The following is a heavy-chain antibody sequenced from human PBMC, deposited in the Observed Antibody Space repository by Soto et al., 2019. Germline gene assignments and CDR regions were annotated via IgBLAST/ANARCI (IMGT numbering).Heavy chain of an antibody. V-gene: IGHV1-69*01. CDR1: GGTFSSYA. J-gene: IGHJ5*02. Sequence: QVQLVQSGAEVKKPGSSVKVSCKASGGTFSSYAISWVRQAPGQGLEWMGGIIPIFGTANYAQKFQGRVTITADESTSTAYMGLSSLTSEDTAVYYCARLPYYYGSGSLNWFDPWGQGTLVTVSS. CDR3: ARLPYYYGSGSLNWFDP. CDR2: IIPIFGTA. D-gene: IGHD3-10*01.